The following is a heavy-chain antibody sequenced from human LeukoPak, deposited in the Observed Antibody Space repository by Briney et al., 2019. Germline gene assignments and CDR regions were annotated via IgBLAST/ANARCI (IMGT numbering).Heavy chain of an antibody. J-gene: IGHJ6*03. CDR3: ARDDYSNYWGYYYMDV. D-gene: IGHD4-11*01. CDR1: GFTFSSYS. Sequence: PGGSLRLSCAASGFTFSSYSMNWVRQAPGKGLEWVSSISSSSSYIYYAGSVKGRFTISRDNAKNSLYLQMNSLRAEDTAVYYCARDDYSNYWGYYYMDVWGKGTTVTVSS. V-gene: IGHV3-21*01. CDR2: ISSSSSYI.